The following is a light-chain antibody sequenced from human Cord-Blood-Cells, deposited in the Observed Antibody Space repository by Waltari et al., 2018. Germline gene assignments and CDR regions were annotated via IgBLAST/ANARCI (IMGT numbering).Light chain of an antibody. CDR2: RNN. V-gene: IGLV1-47*01. CDR3: AAWDDSLSVYV. Sequence: SVLTQPPSASGTPGQRVTISCSGSSSNIGSNYVYWYQQLPGTAPKLLSYRNNPLPSGCPDRFSGSKSGTSASLAISGLRSEDEADYYCAAWDDSLSVYVFGTGTKVTVL. CDR1: SSNIGSNY. J-gene: IGLJ1*01.